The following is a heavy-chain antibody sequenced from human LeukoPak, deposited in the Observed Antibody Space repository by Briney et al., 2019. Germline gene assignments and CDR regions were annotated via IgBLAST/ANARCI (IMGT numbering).Heavy chain of an antibody. D-gene: IGHD3-16*01. Sequence: GGSLRLSCAASGFTFSSYSMNWVRQAPGKGLEWVSSISSSSSYIYYADSVKGRFTISRDNAKNSLYLQMSTLGAEDTAVYYCARDPDPRTTGRRGIDYWGQGTLVTVSS. CDR3: ARDPDPRTTGRRGIDY. J-gene: IGHJ4*02. V-gene: IGHV3-21*01. CDR2: ISSSSSYI. CDR1: GFTFSSYS.